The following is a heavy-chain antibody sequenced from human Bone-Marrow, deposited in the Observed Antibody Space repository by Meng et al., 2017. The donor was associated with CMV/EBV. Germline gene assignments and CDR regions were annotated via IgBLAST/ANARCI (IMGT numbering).Heavy chain of an antibody. D-gene: IGHD2-8*02. CDR1: GFTFSSYG. CDR2: IWYDGINK. J-gene: IGHJ4*02. CDR3: SKDASRYCAGSSFSDFDS. Sequence: GESLKISCAASGFTFSSYGMHWVRQAPGKGVEWVAVIWYDGINKYYADSVKGRFTISRDNYKNTLYLQMNSLRAEETAVYYCSKDASRYCAGSSFSDFDSWGQGPLVTVSS. V-gene: IGHV3-33*06.